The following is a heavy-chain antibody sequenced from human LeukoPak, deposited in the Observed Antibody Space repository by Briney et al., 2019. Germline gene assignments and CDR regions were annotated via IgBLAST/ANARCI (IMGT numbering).Heavy chain of an antibody. Sequence: SETLSLTCTVSGGSISSSSYYWGWIRQPPGKGLEWIGSIYYSGSTYYNPSLKSRVTISVDTSKNQFSLKLSFVTAADTAVYYCARRVTIFGVDRAYYYMDVWGKGTTVTVSS. CDR3: ARRVTIFGVDRAYYYMDV. D-gene: IGHD3-3*01. V-gene: IGHV4-39*01. J-gene: IGHJ6*03. CDR1: GGSISSSSYY. CDR2: IYYSGST.